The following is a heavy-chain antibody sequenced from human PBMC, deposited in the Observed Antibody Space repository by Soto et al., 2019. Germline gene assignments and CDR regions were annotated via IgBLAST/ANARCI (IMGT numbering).Heavy chain of an antibody. Sequence: SETLSLTCTVSGGSISSSSYYWGWIRQPPGKGLEWIGCIYYSGSTYYNPSLKSRVTISVDTSKNQFSLKLSSVTAADTAVYYCACGSSASAYIDYWGQGTLVTVSS. CDR1: GGSISSSSYY. CDR3: ACGSSASAYIDY. D-gene: IGHD6-13*01. J-gene: IGHJ4*02. CDR2: IYYSGST. V-gene: IGHV4-39*07.